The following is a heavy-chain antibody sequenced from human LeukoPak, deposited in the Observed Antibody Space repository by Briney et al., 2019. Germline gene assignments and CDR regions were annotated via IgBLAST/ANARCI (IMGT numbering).Heavy chain of an antibody. J-gene: IGHJ4*02. CDR1: GGPITSNSHY. D-gene: IGHD3-22*01. CDR2: ISYSGDN. CDR3: ARQPHYYDTSAYYPSHFDY. Sequence: SETLSLTCTVSGGPITSNSHYWGWIRQPPGKGLEWIGSISYSGDNHYNPSLKSRVPLSVDTSKSQFSPNLSSLTAADTAVFYCARQPHYYDTSAYYPSHFDYWGLGALVTVAS. V-gene: IGHV4-39*01.